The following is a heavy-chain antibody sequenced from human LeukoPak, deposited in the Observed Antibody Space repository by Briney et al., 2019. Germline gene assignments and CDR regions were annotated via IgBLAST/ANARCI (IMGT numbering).Heavy chain of an antibody. CDR3: ARHVGVATVTNFDY. Sequence: SETLSLTCTVSGDSMSSHYWSWIRQPPGKGLEWIGYIYYSGSTNYNPSLKSRVTISVDTSKNQFSLKLSSVTAADTAVYYCARHVGVATVTNFDYWGQGTLVTVSS. D-gene: IGHD5-24*01. V-gene: IGHV4-59*08. CDR2: IYYSGST. J-gene: IGHJ4*02. CDR1: GDSMSSHY.